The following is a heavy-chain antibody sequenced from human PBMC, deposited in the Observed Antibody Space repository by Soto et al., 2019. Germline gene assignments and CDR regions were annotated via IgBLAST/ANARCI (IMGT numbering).Heavy chain of an antibody. J-gene: IGHJ4*02. Sequence: GGSLKLSCAASGFKFSNYAMSWVRQAPGKGLEWVSLISATGGGTYYADSVKGRFTISRDNSHNTLYLQVHSLTAEDTAVYYCAKDRRAGGNSAFYFDFWGQGAQVTVSS. D-gene: IGHD3-16*01. CDR2: ISATGGGT. CDR3: AKDRRAGGNSAFYFDF. V-gene: IGHV3-23*01. CDR1: GFKFSNYA.